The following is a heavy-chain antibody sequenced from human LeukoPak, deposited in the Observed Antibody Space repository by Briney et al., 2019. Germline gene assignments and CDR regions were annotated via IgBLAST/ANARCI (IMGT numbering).Heavy chain of an antibody. D-gene: IGHD2-2*02. V-gene: IGHV3-11*01. J-gene: IGHJ3*02. CDR3: ATSLGYCSSTSCYTSDAFDI. Sequence: GGSLRLSCAASGFTFSDYYMSWIRQAPGKGLEWVSYISSSGSTIYYADSVKGRCTISRDNAKNSLYLQMNSLRAEDTAVYYCATSLGYCSSTSCYTSDAFDIWGQGTMVTVSS. CDR2: ISSSGSTI. CDR1: GFTFSDYY.